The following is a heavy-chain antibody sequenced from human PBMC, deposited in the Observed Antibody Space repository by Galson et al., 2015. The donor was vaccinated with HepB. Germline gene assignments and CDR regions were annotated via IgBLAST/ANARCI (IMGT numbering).Heavy chain of an antibody. CDR3: ARGMDLITMVRGVILYYYYGMDV. J-gene: IGHJ6*02. CDR2: TYYRSKWYN. V-gene: IGHV6-1*01. Sequence: CAIPGDSVSSNSAAWNWIRQSPSRGLEWLGRTYYRSKWYNDYAVSVKSRITINPDTSENQFSLQLNSVTPEDTAVYYCARGMDLITMVRGVILYYYYGMDVWGQGTTVTVSS. D-gene: IGHD3-10*01. CDR1: GDSVSSNSAA.